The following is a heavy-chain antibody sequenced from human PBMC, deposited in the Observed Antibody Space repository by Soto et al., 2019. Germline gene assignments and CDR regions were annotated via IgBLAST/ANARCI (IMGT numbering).Heavy chain of an antibody. CDR1: GFTFSSYS. Sequence: TGGSLRLSCAASGFTFSSYSMNWVRQAPGKGLEWVSYISSSSSTIYYADSVKGRFTISRDNAKNSLYLQMNSLRDEDTAVYYCARDGAGGWSDYYYGMDVWGQGTTVTVSS. CDR3: ARDGAGGWSDYYYGMDV. CDR2: ISSSSSTI. J-gene: IGHJ6*02. D-gene: IGHD6-19*01. V-gene: IGHV3-48*02.